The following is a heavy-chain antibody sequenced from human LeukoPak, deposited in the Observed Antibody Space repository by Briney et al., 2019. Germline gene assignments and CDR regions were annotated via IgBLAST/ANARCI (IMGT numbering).Heavy chain of an antibody. CDR1: GFTFRNFW. D-gene: IGHD2-21*02. CDR3: ARDSAYCGGDCYSFDY. Sequence: PGGSLRHSCAASGFTFRNFWMHWVRQAPGKGLVWVSRINTDGSSTNYADSVKGRFTISRDNAKNTLYLQMNSLRAEDTAVYYCARDSAYCGGDCYSFDYWGQGTLVTVSS. CDR2: INTDGSST. V-gene: IGHV3-74*01. J-gene: IGHJ4*02.